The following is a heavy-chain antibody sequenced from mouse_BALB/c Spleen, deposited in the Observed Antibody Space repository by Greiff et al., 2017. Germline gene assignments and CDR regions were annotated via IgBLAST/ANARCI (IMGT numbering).Heavy chain of an antibody. V-gene: IGHV5-9-4*01. Sequence: EVQGVESGGGLVKPGGSLKLSCAASGFTFSSYAMSWVRQSPEKRLEWVAEISSGGSYTYYPDTVTGRFTISRDNAKNTLYLEMSSLRSEDTAMYYCARSTAYYAMDYWGQGTSVTVSS. CDR1: GFTFSSYA. CDR3: ARSTAYYAMDY. D-gene: IGHD1-2*01. CDR2: ISSGGSYT. J-gene: IGHJ4*01.